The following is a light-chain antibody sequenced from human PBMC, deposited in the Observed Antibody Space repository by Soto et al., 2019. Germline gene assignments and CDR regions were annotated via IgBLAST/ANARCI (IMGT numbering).Light chain of an antibody. J-gene: IGLJ2*01. V-gene: IGLV2-14*01. CDR2: DVS. CDR3: NSYTSSGTRV. Sequence: QSALTQPASVSGSPGQSITISCTGTSSDVGGYNYVSWYQQHPGKAPKVIIYDVSYRPSGVSNRFSGSKSGNTASLTISGLQAEDEADYYCNSYTSSGTRVFGGGTKLTVL. CDR1: SSDVGGYNY.